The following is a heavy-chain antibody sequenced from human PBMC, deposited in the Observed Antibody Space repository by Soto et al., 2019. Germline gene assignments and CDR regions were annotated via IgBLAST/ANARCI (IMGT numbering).Heavy chain of an antibody. CDR3: ARGPRYFDWP. D-gene: IGHD3-9*01. J-gene: IGHJ5*02. Sequence: REFLTVSLKGSRYSLTRFWVSWVRQMPGKGLEWMGRIDPSDSYTNYSPSFQGHVTISADKSISTAYLQWSSLKASDTAMYYCARGPRYFDWPWGQGTLVTVCS. CDR2: IDPSDSYT. CDR1: RYSLTRFW. V-gene: IGHV5-10-1*01.